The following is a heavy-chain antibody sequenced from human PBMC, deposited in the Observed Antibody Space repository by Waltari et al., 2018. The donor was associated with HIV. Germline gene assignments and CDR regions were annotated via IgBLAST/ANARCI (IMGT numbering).Heavy chain of an antibody. Sequence: QVQLVQSGAEVKKPGASVKVSCKASGYTFTGYYMHWVRQAPGQGLEWMGWINPNSGGTNYAQKFQGRVTMTRDTSITTAYMEVRRLRSDDTAVYYCARVPYYYDTSAYPDYWGQGTLVTVSS. J-gene: IGHJ4*02. D-gene: IGHD3-22*01. CDR3: ARVPYYYDTSAYPDY. CDR1: GYTFTGYY. V-gene: IGHV1-2*02. CDR2: INPNSGGT.